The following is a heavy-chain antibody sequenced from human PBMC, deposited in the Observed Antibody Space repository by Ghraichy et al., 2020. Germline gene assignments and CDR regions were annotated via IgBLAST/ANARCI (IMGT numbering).Heavy chain of an antibody. CDR2: FHHGGRT. V-gene: IGHV4-38-2*01. CDR3: ARHDNMGAFDI. Sequence: SETLSLTCAVSGYYISSTYYWGWIRQPPGKGLEWIGSFHHGGRTYYTPSLKSRVTISVDTSKNQFSLKLNSVTAVDTAVYYCARHDNMGAFDIWGQGTMVTVSS. J-gene: IGHJ3*02. CDR1: GYYISSTYY. D-gene: IGHD3-22*01.